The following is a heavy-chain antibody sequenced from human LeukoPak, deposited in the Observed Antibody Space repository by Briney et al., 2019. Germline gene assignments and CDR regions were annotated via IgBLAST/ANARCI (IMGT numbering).Heavy chain of an antibody. CDR1: GFTFSSYG. CDR3: ATGVDMIWFALQS. J-gene: IGHJ5*02. Sequence: GGSLRLSCAASGFTFSSYGMSWVRQAPGKGLEWVSGISGSGGSTYYADSVKGRFTISRDNSKNTLYLQMNSLRAEDTAVYYCATGVDMIWFALQSWGQGTLVSVSS. D-gene: IGHD3-10*01. V-gene: IGHV3-23*01. CDR2: ISGSGGST.